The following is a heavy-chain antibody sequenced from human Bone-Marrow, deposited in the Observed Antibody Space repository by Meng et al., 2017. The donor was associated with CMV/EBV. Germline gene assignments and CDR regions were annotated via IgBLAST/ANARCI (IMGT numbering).Heavy chain of an antibody. Sequence: LRFSVAAFVVTFSSYGMPWVREAPGKGLDWVAVKWYDGSNKYYADSVKGRFTISRDNSKNTLYLQMNSLRAEDTAVYYCAKSPGDYWGQGTLVTVSS. J-gene: IGHJ4*02. CDR3: AKSPGDY. CDR2: KWYDGSNK. CDR1: VVTFSSYG. V-gene: IGHV3-33*06.